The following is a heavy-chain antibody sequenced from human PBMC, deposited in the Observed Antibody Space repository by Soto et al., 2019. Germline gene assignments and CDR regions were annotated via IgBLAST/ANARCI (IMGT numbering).Heavy chain of an antibody. J-gene: IGHJ4*02. D-gene: IGHD6-19*01. V-gene: IGHV3-21*06. Sequence: EVQLVESGGGLVKPGGSLRLSCKASGFIYSVDSVSWVRQAPGKGLEWVSSISTSGTSIFYADSVKGRFTSSRDNANNSLFLEMSSLRAEDTAIYYCAREKIVAVAGRRPDAHFDYWGQGTLVTVSS. CDR3: AREKIVAVAGRRPDAHFDY. CDR1: GFIYSVDS. CDR2: ISTSGTSI.